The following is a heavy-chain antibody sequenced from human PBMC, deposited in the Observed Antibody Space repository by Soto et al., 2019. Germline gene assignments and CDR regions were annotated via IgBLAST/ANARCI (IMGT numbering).Heavy chain of an antibody. D-gene: IGHD6-6*01. CDR1: GYSFTSYW. CDR3: AKGGYSSSSAAGVLYYYYYGMDV. Sequence: PGESLKISCKGSGYSFTSYWISWVRQMPGKGLEWMGRIDPSDSYTNYSPSFQGHVTISADKSISTAYLQWSSLKASDTVMYYCAKGGYSSSSAAGVLYYYYYGMDVWGQGTTVTVSS. V-gene: IGHV5-10-1*01. J-gene: IGHJ6*02. CDR2: IDPSDSYT.